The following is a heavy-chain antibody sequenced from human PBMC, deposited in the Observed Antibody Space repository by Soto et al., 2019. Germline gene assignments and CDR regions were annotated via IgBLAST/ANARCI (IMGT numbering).Heavy chain of an antibody. Sequence: PGGSMRLSCTPSGFMFSAYAMLWVRQAPGKVLEWVAAMSYEGTNTYYADSLKGRFTISRDNSKNTLFLQMSSLTADDSAVYYCARDPSPYTSGWYGIDFWGRGTLVTVSS. J-gene: IGHJ4*01. V-gene: IGHV3-30-3*01. D-gene: IGHD6-19*01. CDR2: MSYEGTNT. CDR3: ARDPSPYTSGWYGIDF. CDR1: GFMFSAYA.